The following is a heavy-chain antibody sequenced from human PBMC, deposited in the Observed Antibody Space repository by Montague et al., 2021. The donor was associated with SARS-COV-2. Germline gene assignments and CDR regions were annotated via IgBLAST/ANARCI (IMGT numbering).Heavy chain of an antibody. CDR1: GYSFSTYW. D-gene: IGHD3-16*02. J-gene: IGHJ4*02. CDR2: IYPGDSDT. V-gene: IGHV5-51*03. CDR3: ARGLRLGELSPSH. Sequence: QSGAEVKKPGESLKISCKDSGYSFSTYWIAWVRQMPGKGLEWMGVIYPGDSDTRYSPSFQGQVTMSADQSINTAYLQWSSLKASDTAMYFCARGLRLGELSPSHWGQGTRVSVSS.